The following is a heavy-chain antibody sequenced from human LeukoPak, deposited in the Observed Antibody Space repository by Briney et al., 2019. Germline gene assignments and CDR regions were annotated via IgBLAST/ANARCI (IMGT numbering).Heavy chain of an antibody. D-gene: IGHD2-2*01. V-gene: IGHV4-38-2*02. CDR2: IYHSGST. CDR3: ARDMGYCSSTSCHGWFDP. CDR1: GYSISSCYY. J-gene: IGHJ5*02. Sequence: SETLSLTCTVSGYSISSCYYWGWSRQPPGKGLEWIGIIYHSGSTYYNPSLKSRVTISVDKSKNQFSLKLSSVTAADTAVYYCARDMGYCSSTSCHGWFDPWGQGTLVTVYS.